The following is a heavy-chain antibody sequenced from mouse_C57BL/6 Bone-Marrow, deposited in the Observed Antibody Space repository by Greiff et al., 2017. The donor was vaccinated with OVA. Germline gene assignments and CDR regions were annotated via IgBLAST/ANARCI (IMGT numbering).Heavy chain of an antibody. CDR1: GFTFSDYY. D-gene: IGHD1-1*02. V-gene: IGHV5-12*01. Sequence: EVQGVESGGGLVQPGGSLKLSCAASGFTFSDYYMYWVRQTPEKRLEWVAYISNGGGSTYYPDTVKGRFTISRDNAKNTLYLQMSRLKSEDTAMYYCARPLSPYWYFDVWGTGTTVTVSS. J-gene: IGHJ1*03. CDR3: ARPLSPYWYFDV. CDR2: ISNGGGST.